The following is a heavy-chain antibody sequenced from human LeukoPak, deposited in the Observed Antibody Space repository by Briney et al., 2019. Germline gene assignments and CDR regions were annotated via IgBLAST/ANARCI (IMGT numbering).Heavy chain of an antibody. CDR3: ATEEFFGEMTTLRPFRLDY. J-gene: IGHJ4*02. D-gene: IGHD5-24*01. V-gene: IGHV1-69*04. Sequence: ASVKVSCKASRGTFSNYAISWVRQAPGQGLEWMGRIIPIVNIANYAQKFQGRVTITADKSTSTAYTELSSPRSEDTAVFYCATEEFFGEMTTLRPFRLDYWGQGTLVTVSS. CDR1: RGTFSNYA. CDR2: IIPIVNIA.